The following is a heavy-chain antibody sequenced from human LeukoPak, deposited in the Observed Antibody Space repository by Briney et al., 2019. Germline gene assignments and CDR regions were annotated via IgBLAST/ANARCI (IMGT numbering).Heavy chain of an antibody. CDR1: GFTFASYS. V-gene: IGHV3-21*01. J-gene: IGHJ4*02. CDR3: VRVSGRLERQSDLDY. CDR2: ISGDSTYI. D-gene: IGHD1-1*01. Sequence: MPGGSLRLSCAASGFTFASYSMNWVRQAPGKGLEWVSSISGDSTYIYNAGSVKGRFTISRDNAQASLYLQMISLRADDTAVYYCVRVSGRLERQSDLDYWGQGTLVIVSS.